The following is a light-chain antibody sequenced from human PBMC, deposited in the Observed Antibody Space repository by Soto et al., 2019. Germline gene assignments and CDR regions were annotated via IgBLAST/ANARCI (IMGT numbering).Light chain of an antibody. Sequence: EIVMTQSQATLSVSPGEGATLSCRASQSVSNNLAWYQQKPGQPPRLLIYAASTRVAGIPARFTGSGSGAEFTLPISSLQSDDFGVYYCQQYSRWPLTFGGGTKVEIQ. CDR2: AAS. J-gene: IGKJ4*01. V-gene: IGKV3-15*01. CDR3: QQYSRWPLT. CDR1: QSVSNN.